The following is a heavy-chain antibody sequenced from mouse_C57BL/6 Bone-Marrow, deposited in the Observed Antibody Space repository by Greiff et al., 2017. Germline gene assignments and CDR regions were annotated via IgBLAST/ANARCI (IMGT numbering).Heavy chain of an antibody. Sequence: EVQLQQSGPELVKPGASVKMSCKASGYTFTDYNMHWVKQSHGKSLEWIGYINPNNGGTSYNQKFKGKATLTVNKSSSTAYMELRSLTSEDSAVYYCARGYYYGSSYGYFDVWVTGTTVTVSS. CDR2: INPNNGGT. CDR3: ARGYYYGSSYGYFDV. V-gene: IGHV1-22*01. D-gene: IGHD1-1*01. J-gene: IGHJ1*03. CDR1: GYTFTDYN.